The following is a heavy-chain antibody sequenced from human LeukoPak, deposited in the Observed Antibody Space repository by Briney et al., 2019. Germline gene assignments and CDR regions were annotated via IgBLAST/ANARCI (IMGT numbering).Heavy chain of an antibody. Sequence: PGGSLRLSCAASVFTFSGYDMRWVRQATGKGLEWVSAIGTAGDTYYPGSVKGRFTISRENAKNSLYLQMNSLRAGDTAVYYCARGRCGGYFGGFDISGERTMVTVSS. CDR1: VFTFSGYD. D-gene: IGHD2-21*01. CDR2: IGTAGDT. V-gene: IGHV3-13*04. J-gene: IGHJ3*02. CDR3: ARGRCGGYFGGFDI.